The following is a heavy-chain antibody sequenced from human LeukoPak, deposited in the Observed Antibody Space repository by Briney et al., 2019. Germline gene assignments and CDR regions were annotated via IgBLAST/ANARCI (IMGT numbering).Heavy chain of an antibody. V-gene: IGHV4-34*01. CDR2: INHSGST. CDR1: GGSFSGYY. D-gene: IGHD3-22*01. CDR3: ARVRYFDSSGYYFDFDY. J-gene: IGHJ4*02. Sequence: SETLSLTCAVYGGSFSGYYWSWIRQPPGKGLEWIGEINHSGSTNYNPSLKSRVTISVDTSKNHFSVKLSSVTAADTAVYYCARVRYFDSSGYYFDFDYWGQGTLVTVSS.